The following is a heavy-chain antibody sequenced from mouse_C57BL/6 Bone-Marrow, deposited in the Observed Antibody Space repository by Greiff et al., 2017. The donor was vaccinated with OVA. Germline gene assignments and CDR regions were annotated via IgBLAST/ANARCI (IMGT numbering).Heavy chain of an antibody. CDR2: LSSGGDYI. CDR3: TRDLLAWFAY. CDR1: GFTFSSYA. Sequence: EVMLVESGEGLVKPGGSLKLSCAASGFTFSSYAMSWVRQTPEKRLEWVAYLSSGGDYIYYADTVKGRFTISRDNARNTLYLQMSSLKSEDTAMYYCTRDLLAWFAYWGQGTLVTVSA. V-gene: IGHV5-9-1*02. J-gene: IGHJ3*01.